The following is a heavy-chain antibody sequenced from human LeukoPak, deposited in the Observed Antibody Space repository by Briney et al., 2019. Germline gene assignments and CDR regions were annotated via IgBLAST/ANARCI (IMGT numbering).Heavy chain of an antibody. CDR3: ARQVVAVAGTGYFDY. J-gene: IGHJ4*02. Sequence: SETLSLTCTVSGGSIRSSSYYWGWIRQPPGKGLEWIGSIYYSGSTYYNASLKSRGTISVDTSKNQLSLKLNSVTAADTAVYFCARQVVAVAGTGYFDYWGQGTLVTVSS. D-gene: IGHD6-19*01. CDR1: GGSIRSSSYY. CDR2: IYYSGST. V-gene: IGHV4-39*01.